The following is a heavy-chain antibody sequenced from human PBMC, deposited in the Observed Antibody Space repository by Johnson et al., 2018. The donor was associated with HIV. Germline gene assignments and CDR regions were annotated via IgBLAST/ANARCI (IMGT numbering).Heavy chain of an antibody. J-gene: IGHJ3*02. D-gene: IGHD4-23*01. Sequence: QMLLVESGGGVVQPGRSLRLSCAASGFTFSSYAMHWVRQAPGKGLEWVAVIWYDGTNKYHADSVKGRFTISRDNSKRTLSLQMNSLSGRDTAVYYCAKSPGKDYGVNSGAFDIWGQGTMVTVSS. CDR3: AKSPGKDYGVNSGAFDI. CDR2: IWYDGTNK. V-gene: IGHV3-33*06. CDR1: GFTFSSYA.